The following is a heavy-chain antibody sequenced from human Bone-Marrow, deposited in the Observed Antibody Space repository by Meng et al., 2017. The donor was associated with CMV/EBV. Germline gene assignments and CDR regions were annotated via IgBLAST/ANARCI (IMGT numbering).Heavy chain of an antibody. V-gene: IGHV3-21*01. D-gene: IGHD1-26*01. CDR2: ISSSSSYI. CDR1: GFTFSSYS. Sequence: GGSLRLSCAASGFTFSSYSMNWVRQAPGKGLEWVSSISSSSSYIYYADSVKGRFTISRDNAKNSLYLQMNSLRAEETAVYYCARDTGWELTRTFDYWGQGTLVTVSS. CDR3: ARDTGWELTRTFDY. J-gene: IGHJ4*02.